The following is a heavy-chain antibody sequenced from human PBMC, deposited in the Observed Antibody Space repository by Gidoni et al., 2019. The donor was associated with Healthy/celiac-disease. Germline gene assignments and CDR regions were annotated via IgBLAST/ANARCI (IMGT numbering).Heavy chain of an antibody. V-gene: IGHV3-33*01. CDR3: ARETYDSSGYYYYYYGMDV. J-gene: IGHJ6*02. Sequence: QVQLVESGGGVVQPGTSLRLSRAASGFTFSSYGMHWVRQAPGKGLEWVAVIWYDGSNKYYADSVKGRFTISRDKSKNTLYLQMNSLRAEDTAVYYCARETYDSSGYYYYYYGMDVWGQGTTVTVS. D-gene: IGHD3-22*01. CDR1: GFTFSSYG. CDR2: IWYDGSNK.